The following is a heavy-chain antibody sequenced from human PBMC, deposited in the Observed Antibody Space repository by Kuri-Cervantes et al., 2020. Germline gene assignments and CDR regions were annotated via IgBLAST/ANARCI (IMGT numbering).Heavy chain of an antibody. D-gene: IGHD3-22*01. Sequence: GGSLRLSCAASGFTFSSYWMHWVRQAPGKGLEWVSAISGSGGSTYYADSVKGRFTISRDNSKNTLYLQMNSLRAGDTAVYYCARGDGYDSSGDHAFDIWGQGTMVTVSS. J-gene: IGHJ3*02. V-gene: IGHV3-23*01. CDR2: ISGSGGST. CDR1: GFTFSSYW. CDR3: ARGDGYDSSGDHAFDI.